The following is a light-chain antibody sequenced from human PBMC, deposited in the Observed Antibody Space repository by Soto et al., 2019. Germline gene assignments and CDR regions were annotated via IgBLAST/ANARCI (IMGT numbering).Light chain of an antibody. Sequence: EMVMTQSPATLSVSPGERATLSCRASQSVSTNLAWYQHKPGQPPRLLFYGASTRATGIPARFRGSASGTEFTLTIGSLQSEDFAVYYCQQYYNWPPMYTFGQGTKLEIK. V-gene: IGKV3-15*01. CDR2: GAS. J-gene: IGKJ2*01. CDR1: QSVSTN. CDR3: QQYYNWPPMYT.